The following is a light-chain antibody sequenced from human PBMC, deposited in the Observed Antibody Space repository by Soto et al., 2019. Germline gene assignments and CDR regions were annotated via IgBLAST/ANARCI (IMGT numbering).Light chain of an antibody. CDR1: QSISSW. Sequence: DIQMTQSPSTLSASVGDRVTITCRASQSISSWLAWYQQKPGKAPKLLIYDASSLESGVPSRFSGSGSGTEFTLTISSLQPDDFATYYCQQYNSSSPVTFGQGTKLEIK. V-gene: IGKV1-5*01. J-gene: IGKJ2*01. CDR2: DAS. CDR3: QQYNSSSPVT.